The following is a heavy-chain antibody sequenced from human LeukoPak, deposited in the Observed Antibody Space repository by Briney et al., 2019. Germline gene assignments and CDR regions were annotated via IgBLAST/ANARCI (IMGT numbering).Heavy chain of an antibody. J-gene: IGHJ6*03. CDR2: SWDGGSI. V-gene: IGHV3-43*01. D-gene: IGHD3-16*01. Sequence: GGSLRLSCAASGFTFDDYTMHWVRQAPGKGLEWVSLSWDGGSIYYADSVKGRFTISRDNARNSLYLQMNSLRAEDTAVYYCARGGYYYYYYMDVWGKGTTVTVSS. CDR1: GFTFDDYT. CDR3: ARGGYYYYYYMDV.